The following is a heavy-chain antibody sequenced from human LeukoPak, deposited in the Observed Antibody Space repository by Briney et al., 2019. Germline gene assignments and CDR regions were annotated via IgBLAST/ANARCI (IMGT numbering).Heavy chain of an antibody. CDR3: ARVANYYDSSGYYLYYFDY. Sequence: GASVKVSCKASGYTFTANFIHWVRQAPGQGLEWMGRINPNSGGTNYGKKFQGRVTMTRDTSISTAYMELSRLRSDDTAVYYCARVANYYDSSGYYLYYFDYWGQGTLVTVSS. V-gene: IGHV1-2*06. D-gene: IGHD3-22*01. J-gene: IGHJ4*02. CDR2: INPNSGGT. CDR1: GYTFTANF.